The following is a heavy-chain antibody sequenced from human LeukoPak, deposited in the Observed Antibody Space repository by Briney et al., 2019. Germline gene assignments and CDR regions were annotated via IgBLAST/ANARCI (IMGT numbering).Heavy chain of an antibody. V-gene: IGHV3-23*01. Sequence: GGSLRLSCAASGSTFSTYTMNWVRLAPGKGLEWVSAISGSGGSTYYADSVKGRFTISRDNSKNTLYLQMNSLRAEDTAVYYCAKVGYGMDVWGQGTTVTVSS. CDR3: AKVGYGMDV. D-gene: IGHD3-16*01. CDR1: GSTFSTYT. J-gene: IGHJ6*02. CDR2: ISGSGGST.